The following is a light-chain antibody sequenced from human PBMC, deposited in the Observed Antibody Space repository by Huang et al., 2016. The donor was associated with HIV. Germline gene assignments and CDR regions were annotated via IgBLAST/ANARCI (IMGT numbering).Light chain of an antibody. J-gene: IGKJ5*01. CDR2: DAS. V-gene: IGKV3-11*01. CDR1: QSVSSY. Sequence: EIVLTQSPATVSLSPGERATLSCRASQSVSSYLACYQQKPGQAPRRLIYDASNRATGIPARFSGSGSGTDFTLTISSLEPEDFAVYYCQQRSNLITFGQGTRLEIK. CDR3: QQRSNLIT.